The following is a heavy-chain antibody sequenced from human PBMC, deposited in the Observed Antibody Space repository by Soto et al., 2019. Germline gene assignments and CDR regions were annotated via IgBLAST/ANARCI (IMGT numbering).Heavy chain of an antibody. CDR2: IYYSGST. CDR3: ARDRFLGATSTEPGHNWFEP. CDR1: GGSISSGGYY. D-gene: IGHD1-26*01. J-gene: IGHJ5*02. Sequence: SETLSLTCTVSGGSISSGGYYWSWIRQHPGKGLEWIGYIYYSGSTYYNPSLKSRVTISVDTSKNQFSLKLSSVTAAATAVYYCARDRFLGATSTEPGHNWFEPWGQGIRVIVSS. V-gene: IGHV4-31*03.